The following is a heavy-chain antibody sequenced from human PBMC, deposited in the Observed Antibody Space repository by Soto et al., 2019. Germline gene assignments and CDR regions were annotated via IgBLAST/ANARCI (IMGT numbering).Heavy chain of an antibody. V-gene: IGHV1-24*01. D-gene: IGHD3-9*01. Sequence: ASVKVSCKVSGYTLTELSMHWVRQAPGKGLEWMGGFDPEDGETIYAQKFQGRVTMTEDTSTDTAYMELSSLRSEDTAVYYCATRTYYDILTRPKQFDYSGQGTLVTGSS. CDR2: FDPEDGET. CDR3: ATRTYYDILTRPKQFDY. CDR1: GYTLTELS. J-gene: IGHJ4*02.